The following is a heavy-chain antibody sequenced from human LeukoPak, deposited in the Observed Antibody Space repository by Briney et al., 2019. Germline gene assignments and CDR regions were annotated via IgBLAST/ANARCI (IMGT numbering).Heavy chain of an antibody. J-gene: IGHJ4*02. CDR1: GYTFTSYA. CDR2: INTNTGNP. D-gene: IGHD6-19*01. Sequence: ASVKVSCKASGYTFTSYAMNWVRQAPGQGLEWMGWINTNTGNPTYAQGFTGRFVFSLDTSVSTAYLQISSLKAEDTAVYYCARAMESTAVAGTVGYYFDYWGQGTLVTVSS. V-gene: IGHV7-4-1*02. CDR3: ARAMESTAVAGTVGYYFDY.